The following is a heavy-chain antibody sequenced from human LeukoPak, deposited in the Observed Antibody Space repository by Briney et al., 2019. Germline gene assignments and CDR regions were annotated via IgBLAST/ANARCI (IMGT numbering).Heavy chain of an antibody. CDR1: GITFSTSG. D-gene: IGHD7-27*01. CDR3: AKDTGHLILGDY. Sequence: PGRSLKLSCAASGITFSTSGMHWARQAPGKGLEWVAVIWYDGSQKYYADSVKGRFTISRDNSKDTLFLQMNSLTLEDTAVYYCAKDTGHLILGDYWGQGTLVIVSS. V-gene: IGHV3-33*06. CDR2: IWYDGSQK. J-gene: IGHJ4*02.